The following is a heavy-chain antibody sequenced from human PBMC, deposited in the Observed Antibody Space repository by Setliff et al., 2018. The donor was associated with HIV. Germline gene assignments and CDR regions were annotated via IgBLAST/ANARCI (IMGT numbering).Heavy chain of an antibody. V-gene: IGHV3-53*01. CDR3: AKGVKWLGP. D-gene: IGHD3-16*01. CDR2: IHTDGTK. J-gene: IGHJ5*02. Sequence: PGGSLRLSCAASGFIVSNNYMTWVRQVPGKGLEWVSLIHTDGTKYYADSVQGRFTISRDNSINILYLHMHRLIAEDTAVYYCAKGVKWLGPWGQGTLVTVSS. CDR1: GFIVSNNY.